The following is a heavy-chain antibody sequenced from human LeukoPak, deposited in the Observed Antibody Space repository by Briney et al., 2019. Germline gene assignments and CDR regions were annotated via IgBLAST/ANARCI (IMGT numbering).Heavy chain of an antibody. CDR3: AREDVVLVDAVRYYYYGMDV. V-gene: IGHV1-46*01. D-gene: IGHD2-8*01. J-gene: IGHJ6*02. CDR1: GYNFISYY. CDR2: INPSGGST. Sequence: GASVKVSCKASGYNFISYYMHWVRQAPGQGLEWMGIINPSGGSTSYAQKFQDRVTMTRDTSTSTVYMELSSLESEDTAVYYCAREDVVLVDAVRYYYYGMDVWGQGTTVTVSS.